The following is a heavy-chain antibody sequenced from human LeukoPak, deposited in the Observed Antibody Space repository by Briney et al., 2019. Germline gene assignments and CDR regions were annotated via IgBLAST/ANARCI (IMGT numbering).Heavy chain of an antibody. CDR1: SGSIFSSNW. CDR2: IFHSGST. D-gene: IGHD5-18*01. Sequence: SGTLSLTCAVSSGSIFSSNWWSWVRQPPGKGLEWIGQIFHSGSTSYSPSLKSRVTISVDKSKNQFSLRLTSVTAADTAVYYCARSQLWLRDDAFDIWGQGTMVTVSS. V-gene: IGHV4-4*02. J-gene: IGHJ3*02. CDR3: ARSQLWLRDDAFDI.